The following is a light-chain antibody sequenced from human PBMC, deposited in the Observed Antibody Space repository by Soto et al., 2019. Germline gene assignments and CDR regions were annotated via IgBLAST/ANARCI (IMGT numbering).Light chain of an antibody. CDR1: KSISSNY. J-gene: IGKJ2*01. V-gene: IGKV3-20*01. CDR3: QMYGTSPRYT. CDR2: GAT. Sequence: EIVLTQSPGTLSLSPGERATLSCRASKSISSNYLAWYQHKPGQAPRLVIHGATSRATGIPGRFIGSGSGTDVTLIISRLEPEDFAVYYCQMYGTSPRYTFGKGTKLEIK.